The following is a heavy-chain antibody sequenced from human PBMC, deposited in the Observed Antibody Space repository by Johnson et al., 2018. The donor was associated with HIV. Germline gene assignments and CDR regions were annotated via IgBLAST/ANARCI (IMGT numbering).Heavy chain of an antibody. CDR1: GFRFDDYG. CDR2: INWNGGRT. Sequence: MQLVESGGGVVRPGGSLRLSCTVAGFRFDDYGMSWVRQAPGKGLEWISTINWNGGRTGYVDSLKGRFTISRDNAKNSLYLQMDSLRPEDTALYYCVRGGVGYQNFHDRFDVWGQGTVVTVSS. CDR3: VRGGVGYQNFHDRFDV. V-gene: IGHV3-20*04. J-gene: IGHJ3*01. D-gene: IGHD3-16*02.